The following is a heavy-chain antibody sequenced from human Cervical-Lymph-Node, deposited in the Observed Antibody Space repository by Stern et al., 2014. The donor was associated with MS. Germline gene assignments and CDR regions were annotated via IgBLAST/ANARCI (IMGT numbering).Heavy chain of an antibody. J-gene: IGHJ4*02. D-gene: IGHD2-2*01. CDR1: GFNFSTYG. Sequence: VQLVESGGGVVPPGRSLRLSCAASGFNFSTYGMHWVRQAPGKGVEWVAIMANDGSKKYYAASVKGRFTISRDNPKNTLYLQMNTLRPEDTAVYYCAKICSSTTSNGVDYWGQGTLV. CDR3: AKICSSTTSNGVDY. V-gene: IGHV3-30*18. CDR2: MANDGSKK.